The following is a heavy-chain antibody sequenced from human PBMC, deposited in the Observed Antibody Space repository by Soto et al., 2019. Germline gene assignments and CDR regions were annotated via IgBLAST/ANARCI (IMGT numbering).Heavy chain of an antibody. D-gene: IGHD3-10*01. V-gene: IGHV3-66*01. J-gene: IGHJ6*02. CDR3: ARDRGYYGSGSYYILHYYYGMDV. Sequence: EVQLVESGGGLVQPGGSLRLSCAASGFTVSSNYMSWVRQAPGKGLEWVSVIYSGGSTYYADSVKGRFTISRDNSKNTLYLQMNSLGAEDTAVYYCARDRGYYGSGSYYILHYYYGMDVWGQGTTVTVSS. CDR2: IYSGGST. CDR1: GFTVSSNY.